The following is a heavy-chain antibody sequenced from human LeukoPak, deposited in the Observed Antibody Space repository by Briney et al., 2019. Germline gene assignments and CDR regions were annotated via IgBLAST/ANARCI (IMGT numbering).Heavy chain of an antibody. Sequence: ASVKVSCKASGYTFTSYDINWVRQATGQGLEWMGWMNPNSGNTGYAQKFQGRVTMTRYTSISTAYMELSRLRSDDTAEYYCARVQGGATSDYWGQGTLVTVSS. V-gene: IGHV1-8*01. CDR3: ARVQGGATSDY. CDR2: MNPNSGNT. J-gene: IGHJ4*02. CDR1: GYTFTSYD. D-gene: IGHD1-26*01.